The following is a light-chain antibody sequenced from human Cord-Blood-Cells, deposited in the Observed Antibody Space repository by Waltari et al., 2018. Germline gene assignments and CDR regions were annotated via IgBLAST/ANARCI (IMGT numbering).Light chain of an antibody. Sequence: AIRMTQSPSSFSPPTGDRVTFTCRASQGISSYLAWYQQKPGKAPKLLIYAASTLQSGVPSRFSGSGSGTDFTLTISCLQSEDFATYYCQQYYSYPRTFGQGTKVEIK. V-gene: IGKV1-8*01. CDR1: QGISSY. CDR3: QQYYSYPRT. CDR2: AAS. J-gene: IGKJ1*01.